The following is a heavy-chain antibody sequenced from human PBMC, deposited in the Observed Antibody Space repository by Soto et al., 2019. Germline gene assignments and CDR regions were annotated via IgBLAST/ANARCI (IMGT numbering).Heavy chain of an antibody. D-gene: IGHD3-10*01. V-gene: IGHV5-51*01. J-gene: IGHJ6*02. CDR2: IYPGDSDT. Sequence: PGESLKISCKASGYSFTTYWIGWVRQMPGKGLEWMGIIYPGDSDTRYSPSFQGQVTISADKSISTAYLQWSSLKASDTAMYYCASAYGSGSYEENYYYYYGMDVWGQGTRSPSP. CDR3: ASAYGSGSYEENYYYYYGMDV. CDR1: GYSFTTYW.